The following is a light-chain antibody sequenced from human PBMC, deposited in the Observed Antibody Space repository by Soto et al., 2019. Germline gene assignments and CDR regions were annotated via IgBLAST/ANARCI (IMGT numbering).Light chain of an antibody. V-gene: IGKV3-15*01. CDR2: GAS. Sequence: MTQSPSTLSVCPVVLVTLSCRASQSVRSHLAWYQQKPGQPPRLLIYGASTRATGIPARFSGSGFGTEFTLTISSLQSEDFAVYYCQQYKNWPLFGQGTRLEI. CDR3: QQYKNWPL. CDR1: QSVRSH. J-gene: IGKJ5*01.